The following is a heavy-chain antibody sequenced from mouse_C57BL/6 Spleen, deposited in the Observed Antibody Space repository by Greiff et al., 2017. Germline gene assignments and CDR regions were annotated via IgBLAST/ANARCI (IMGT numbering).Heavy chain of an antibody. CDR1: GFTFSSYG. D-gene: IGHD2-4*01. CDR3: ARNGDYDGAWFAY. Sequence: VQVVESGGDLVKPGGSLKLSCAASGFTFSSYGMSWVRQTPDKRLEWVATISSGGSYTYYPDSVKGRFTISRDNAKNTLYLQMSSLKSEDTAMYYCARNGDYDGAWFAYWGQGTLVTVSA. J-gene: IGHJ3*01. V-gene: IGHV5-6*01. CDR2: ISSGGSYT.